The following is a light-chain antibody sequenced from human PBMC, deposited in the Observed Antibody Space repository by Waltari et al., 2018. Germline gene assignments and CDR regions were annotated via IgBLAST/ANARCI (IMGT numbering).Light chain of an antibody. J-gene: IGLJ3*02. CDR3: NSYTSSTTLV. CDR1: SSDVGGYNY. Sequence: QSALTQPASVSGSPGQSITISCTGTSSDVGGYNYVSWYQQHQGKAPKLMIYDVNNRPSGVSDRFSGSKSGNTASLTISGLQAEDEADYYCNSYTSSTTLVFGGGTKLTVL. V-gene: IGLV2-14*01. CDR2: DVN.